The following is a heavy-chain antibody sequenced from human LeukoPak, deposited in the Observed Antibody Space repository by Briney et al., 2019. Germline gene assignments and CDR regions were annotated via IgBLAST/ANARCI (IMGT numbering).Heavy chain of an antibody. CDR3: ARRRITMVRGVLGRPFDY. D-gene: IGHD3-10*01. V-gene: IGHV4-34*01. J-gene: IGHJ4*02. CDR1: GGSFSGYY. CDR2: INHSGST. Sequence: SETLSLTCAVYGGSFSGYYWSWIRQPPGKGLEWIGEINHSGSTNYNPSLKSRVTISVDTSKNQFSLKLSSVTAADTAVYYCARRRITMVRGVLGRPFDYWGQGTLVTVSS.